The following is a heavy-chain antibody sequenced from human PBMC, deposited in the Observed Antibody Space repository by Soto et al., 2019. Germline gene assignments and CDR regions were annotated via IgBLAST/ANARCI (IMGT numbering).Heavy chain of an antibody. CDR2: ISYDGNNK. J-gene: IGHJ4*02. Sequence: QVQLVESGGGVVQPGRSLRLSCAASGFTYSTYTMHWVRQAPGKGLEWVAVISYDGNNKFYADSVKGRFTISRDSTKQTLYLKMHSLRPDDTAMYYCARDGASSTEYTWNYGTYFDYWGQGALVTVSS. V-gene: IGHV3-30-3*01. CDR1: GFTYSTYT. CDR3: ARDGASSTEYTWNYGTYFDY. D-gene: IGHD1-7*01.